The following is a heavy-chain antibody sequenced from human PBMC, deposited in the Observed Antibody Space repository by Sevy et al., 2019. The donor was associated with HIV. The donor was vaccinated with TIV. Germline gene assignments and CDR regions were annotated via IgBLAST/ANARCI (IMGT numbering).Heavy chain of an antibody. D-gene: IGHD3-3*01. Sequence: VSMKVSCKASGYTFTGYYMHWVRQAPGQGLEWMGWINPNSGGTNYAQKFQGRVTMTRDTSISTAYMELSRLRSDDTAVYYCARDQSYYDFWSAIGGIDVWGQGTTVTVSS. CDR3: ARDQSYYDFWSAIGGIDV. J-gene: IGHJ6*02. V-gene: IGHV1-2*02. CDR1: GYTFTGYY. CDR2: INPNSGGT.